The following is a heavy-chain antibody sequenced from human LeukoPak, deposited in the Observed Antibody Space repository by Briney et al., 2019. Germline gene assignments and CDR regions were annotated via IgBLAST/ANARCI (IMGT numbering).Heavy chain of an antibody. Sequence: SVKVSCKASGRTFSSYAISWVRQAPGQGIEWMGGIIPIYGTANYAQKFQGRVTITANESTSTAYMELSSLRSEDTAVYYCARGDLRYFDWLEHYYYVMDVWGQGTTVTVAS. CDR2: IIPIYGTA. CDR1: GRTFSSYA. V-gene: IGHV1-69*13. J-gene: IGHJ6*02. CDR3: ARGDLRYFDWLEHYYYVMDV. D-gene: IGHD3-9*01.